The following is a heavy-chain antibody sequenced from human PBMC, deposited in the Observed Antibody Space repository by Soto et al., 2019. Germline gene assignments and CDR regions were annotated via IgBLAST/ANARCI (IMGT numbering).Heavy chain of an antibody. Sequence: PSETLSLTCTVSGGSISSGGYYWSWIRQHPGKGLEWIGYIYYSGNTYYNPSLKSRITISVDTSKNQFSLNLSSVTSADTAVYYCARVRGYSGWASPDAVDIWGQGTMVTVSS. CDR1: GGSISSGGYY. CDR3: ARVRGYSGWASPDAVDI. CDR2: IYYSGNT. D-gene: IGHD6-19*01. J-gene: IGHJ3*02. V-gene: IGHV4-31*03.